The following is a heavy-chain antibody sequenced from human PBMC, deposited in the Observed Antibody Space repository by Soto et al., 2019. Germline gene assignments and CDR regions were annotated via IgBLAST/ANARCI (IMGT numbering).Heavy chain of an antibody. J-gene: IGHJ3*02. D-gene: IGHD2-2*02. V-gene: IGHV1-3*01. CDR3: AAAIQDDAFDI. CDR2: INAGNGNT. CDR1: GYTFTSYA. Sequence: ASVKVSCKASGYTFTSYAMHWVRQAPGQRLEWMGWINAGNGNTKYSQKFQGRVTITRDTSASTAYMELSSLRSEDTTVYYCAAAIQDDAFDIWGQGTMVTVSS.